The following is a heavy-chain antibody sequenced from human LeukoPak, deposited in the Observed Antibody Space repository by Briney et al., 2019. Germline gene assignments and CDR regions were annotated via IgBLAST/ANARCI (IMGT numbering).Heavy chain of an antibody. CDR3: ATEPTTTEYFQH. D-gene: IGHD4-17*01. CDR2: FDPEDGET. V-gene: IGHV1-24*01. Sequence: SVKVSCKVSGYTLTELSMHWVRQAPGKGLEWMGGFDPEDGETIYAQKFQGRVTMTEDTSTDTAYMELSSLRSEDTAVYYCATEPTTTEYFQHWGQGTLVTVSS. J-gene: IGHJ1*01. CDR1: GYTLTELS.